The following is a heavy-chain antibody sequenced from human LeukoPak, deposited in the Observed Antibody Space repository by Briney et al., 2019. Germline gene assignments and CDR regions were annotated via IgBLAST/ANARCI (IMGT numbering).Heavy chain of an antibody. Sequence: GGSLRLSCAASGFTFNNYAMTWVRQAPGKGLEWVSAISGSGGSTYYADSVKGRFTISRDNSKNTLYLQMNSLRAEDTAVYYCAKHGIFGVVPLFDYWGQGTLVTVSS. V-gene: IGHV3-23*01. CDR1: GFTFNNYA. CDR2: ISGSGGST. D-gene: IGHD3-3*01. CDR3: AKHGIFGVVPLFDY. J-gene: IGHJ4*02.